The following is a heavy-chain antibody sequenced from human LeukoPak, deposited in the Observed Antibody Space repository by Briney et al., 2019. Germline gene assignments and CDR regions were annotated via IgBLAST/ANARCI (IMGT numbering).Heavy chain of an antibody. Sequence: SETLSLTCTVSGGSISIGGYYWSWIRQHPGKGLEWIGYIYYSGSTYYNPSLKSRVTISVDTSKNQFSLKLSSVTAADTAVYYCARGRGYTYFDYWGQGTLVTVSS. J-gene: IGHJ4*02. D-gene: IGHD5-18*01. CDR3: ARGRGYTYFDY. CDR2: IYYSGST. CDR1: GGSISIGGYY. V-gene: IGHV4-31*03.